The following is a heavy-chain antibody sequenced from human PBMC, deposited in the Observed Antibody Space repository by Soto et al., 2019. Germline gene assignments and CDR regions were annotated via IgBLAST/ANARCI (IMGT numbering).Heavy chain of an antibody. V-gene: IGHV4-34*01. Sequence: PSETLSLTCAVYGGSFSGYYWSWIRQPPGKGLEWIGEINHSGSTNYNPSLKSRVTISVDTSKNQFSLKLSSVTAADTAVYYCARARRAYYDFWSGYHAFDYWGQGTLVTVSS. CDR2: INHSGST. CDR1: GGSFSGYY. CDR3: ARARRAYYDFWSGYHAFDY. D-gene: IGHD3-3*01. J-gene: IGHJ4*02.